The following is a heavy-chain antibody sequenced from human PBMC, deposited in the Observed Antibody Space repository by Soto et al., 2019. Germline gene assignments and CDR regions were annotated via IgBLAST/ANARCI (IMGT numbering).Heavy chain of an antibody. J-gene: IGHJ4*02. CDR2: IYYSGST. Sequence: KPSETLSLTCTVSGGSISSSSYYWGWIRQPPGKGLEWIGSIYYSGSTYYNPSLKSRVTISVDTSKNQFSLQLNSVTPEDTAVYYCARGMAARLFAFDYWGQGTLVTVSS. D-gene: IGHD6-6*01. CDR3: ARGMAARLFAFDY. V-gene: IGHV4-39*01. CDR1: GGSISSSSYY.